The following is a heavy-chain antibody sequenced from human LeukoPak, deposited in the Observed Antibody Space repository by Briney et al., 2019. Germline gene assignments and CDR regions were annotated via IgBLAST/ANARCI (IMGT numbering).Heavy chain of an antibody. CDR2: INPNSGGT. Sequence: ASVKVSCKASGYTFTGYYMHWVRQAPGQGFEWMGWINPNSGGTNYAQKFQGRVTMTRDTSISTAYMELSRLRSDDTAVYYCARDLYYYGSGSYPDYWGQGTLVTVFS. CDR1: GYTFTGYY. J-gene: IGHJ4*02. V-gene: IGHV1-2*02. D-gene: IGHD3-10*01. CDR3: ARDLYYYGSGSYPDY.